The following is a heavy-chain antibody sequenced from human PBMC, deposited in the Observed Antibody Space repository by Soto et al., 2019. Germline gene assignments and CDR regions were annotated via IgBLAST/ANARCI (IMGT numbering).Heavy chain of an antibody. CDR2: VSPIGST. D-gene: IGHD1-1*01. Sequence: QLQLQESDSGLVKPSQTLSPTCAVSGGSVSSGDYSWTWIRQPAGKGLEWIGYVSPIGSTYYNPSLKTRVTVSLDKSKNQFSLKLTSVTAADSAVYFCARGVWNRPYYDHAMDVWGQGTTVTVSS. V-gene: IGHV4-30-2*01. J-gene: IGHJ6*02. CDR1: GGSVSSGDYS. CDR3: ARGVWNRPYYDHAMDV.